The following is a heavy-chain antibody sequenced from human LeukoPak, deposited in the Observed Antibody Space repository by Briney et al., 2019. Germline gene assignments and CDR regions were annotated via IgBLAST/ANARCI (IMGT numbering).Heavy chain of an antibody. CDR2: ISSSSSYI. J-gene: IGHJ5*02. CDR1: GFTFSSYS. D-gene: IGHD3-3*01. CDR3: ARGTRGEITIFGVVITRGDWFDP. Sequence: GGSLRLSCAASGFTFSSYSMNWVRQAPEKGLEWVSSISSSSSYIYYADSVKGRFTISRDNAKNSLYLQMNSLRAEDTAVYYCARGTRGEITIFGVVITRGDWFDPWGQGTLVTVSS. V-gene: IGHV3-21*01.